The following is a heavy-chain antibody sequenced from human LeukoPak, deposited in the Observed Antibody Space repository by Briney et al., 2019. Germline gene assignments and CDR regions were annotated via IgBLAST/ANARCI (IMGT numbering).Heavy chain of an antibody. Sequence: PSETLSLTCTVSGGSISSGGYYWSWIRQHPGKGLEWIGYIYYSGSTYYNPSLKSRVTISVDTSKNQFSLKLSSVTAADTAVYYCAREGVVVKNWFDPWGRGTLVTVSS. CDR2: IYYSGST. D-gene: IGHD3-22*01. CDR1: GGSISSGGYY. J-gene: IGHJ5*02. CDR3: AREGVVVKNWFDP. V-gene: IGHV4-31*03.